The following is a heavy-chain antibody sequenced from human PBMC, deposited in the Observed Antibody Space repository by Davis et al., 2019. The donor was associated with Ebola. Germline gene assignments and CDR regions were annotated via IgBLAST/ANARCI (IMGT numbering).Heavy chain of an antibody. D-gene: IGHD1-7*01. CDR3: ARSSLGWNYDHYYYYMDV. V-gene: IGHV4-59*11. Sequence: PSETLSLTCTVSGGSISSHYWSWIRQPPGKGLEWIGYIYYSGSTYYNPSLKSRVTISVDTSKNQFSLKLSSVTAADTAVYYCARSSLGWNYDHYYYYMDVWGKGTTVTVSS. CDR2: IYYSGST. J-gene: IGHJ6*03. CDR1: GGSISSHY.